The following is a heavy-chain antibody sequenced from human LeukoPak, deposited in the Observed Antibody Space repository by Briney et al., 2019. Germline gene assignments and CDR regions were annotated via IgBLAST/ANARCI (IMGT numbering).Heavy chain of an antibody. V-gene: IGHV1-2*02. J-gene: IGHJ3*02. D-gene: IGHD6-19*01. CDR2: INPNSGGT. Sequence: ASVKVSCKASGYTFTGYYMHWVRQAPGQGLEWMGWINPNSGGTNYAQEFQGRVTMTRDTSISTAHMEMSRLISDDTAVYYCARDLTDNNSGWTLDAFDIWGQGTMVTVSS. CDR3: ARDLTDNNSGWTLDAFDI. CDR1: GYTFTGYY.